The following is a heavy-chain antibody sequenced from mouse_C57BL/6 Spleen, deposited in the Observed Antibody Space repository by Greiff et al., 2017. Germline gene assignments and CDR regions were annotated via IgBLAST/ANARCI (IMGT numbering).Heavy chain of an antibody. V-gene: IGHV1-82*01. Sequence: VQLVESGPELVKPGASVKISCKASGYAFSSSWMNWVKQRPGKGLEWIGRIYPGDGATNYNGKFKGKATLTADKSSSTADMQLSSLTSEDSAVYFCARDGSSPWYCDVWGTGTTVTVSS. J-gene: IGHJ1*03. CDR2: IYPGDGAT. D-gene: IGHD1-1*01. CDR3: ARDGSSPWYCDV. CDR1: GYAFSSSW.